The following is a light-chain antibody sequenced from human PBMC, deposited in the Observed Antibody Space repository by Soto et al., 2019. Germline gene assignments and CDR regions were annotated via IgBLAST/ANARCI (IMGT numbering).Light chain of an antibody. J-gene: IGKJ1*01. V-gene: IGKV3-15*01. CDR2: GSS. CDR1: QSVSSN. CDR3: QTYNNWPRT. Sequence: ETVMTQSAATLSVSPGERATLSCRASQSVSSNLAWYQQKPGQAPRLLIYGSSTRVTGIPARFSGSGSGTAFTLPISSLQSEDFAVYYCQTYNNWPRTFGQGTKVEIK.